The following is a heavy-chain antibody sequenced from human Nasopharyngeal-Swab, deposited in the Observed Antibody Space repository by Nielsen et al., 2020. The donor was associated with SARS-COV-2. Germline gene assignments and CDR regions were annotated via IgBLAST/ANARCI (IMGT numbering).Heavy chain of an antibody. CDR2: ISYDGSNK. D-gene: IGHD5-18*01. J-gene: IGHJ6*02. CDR3: ARTQAGYSYVVYYYGMDV. Sequence: GRFLSLSCAASVFTFSNYAIHWVRQAPGKWLEWVGVISYDGSNKDYADSVKGRFTVSRDNSKDTLYLQMNSLRTEDTAVYYCARTQAGYSYVVYYYGMDVWGQGTTVTVSS. CDR1: VFTFSNYA. V-gene: IGHV3-30*04.